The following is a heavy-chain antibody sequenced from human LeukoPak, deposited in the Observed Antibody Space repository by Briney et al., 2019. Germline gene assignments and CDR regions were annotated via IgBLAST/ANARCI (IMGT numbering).Heavy chain of an antibody. J-gene: IGHJ4*02. CDR1: GFTFSNYG. CDR2: IRYDGSIK. D-gene: IGHD1-26*01. V-gene: IGHV3-30*02. CDR3: ATESGTYSGTCFDY. Sequence: PGGSLRLSCAASGFTFSNYGMHWVRQAPGKGLEWVAFIRYDGSIKYHADSVKGRFTISRDNSKNTLYLQMNSLRAEDTAVYYCATESGTYSGTCFDYWGQGNLVTVSS.